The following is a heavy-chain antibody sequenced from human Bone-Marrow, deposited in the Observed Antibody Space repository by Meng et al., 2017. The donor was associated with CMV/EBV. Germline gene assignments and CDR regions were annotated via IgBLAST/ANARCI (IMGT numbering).Heavy chain of an antibody. Sequence: SETLSLTCTVSGCSISSNNNYWAWIRQPPGKGLEWIGCILYSRSTYYNPSRNGRVTTSIDTTKNHFSLKMTSVTAADPAVYYCARGEGYCTSTRFHLAPLDYWGQGTLVTVSS. CDR1: GCSISSNNNY. V-gene: IGHV4-39*02. D-gene: IGHD2-2*01. CDR2: ILYSRST. CDR3: ARGEGYCTSTRFHLAPLDY. J-gene: IGHJ4*02.